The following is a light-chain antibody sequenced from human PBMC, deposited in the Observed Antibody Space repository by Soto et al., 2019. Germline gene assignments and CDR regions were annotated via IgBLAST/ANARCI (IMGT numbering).Light chain of an antibody. Sequence: QSALTQPPSVSGAPGQRVTISCTGSSSNVGAGYDVQWYQQLPGTAPKLLISGNSNRPSGVPDRFSGSKSGTSASLAITGLQAEDEADYYCQSYDSSLSAVVFGGGTKVTVL. CDR1: SSNVGAGYD. CDR2: GNS. J-gene: IGLJ2*01. CDR3: QSYDSSLSAVV. V-gene: IGLV1-40*01.